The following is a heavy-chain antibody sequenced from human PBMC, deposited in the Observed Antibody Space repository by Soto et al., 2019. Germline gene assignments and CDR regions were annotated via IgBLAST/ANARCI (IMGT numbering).Heavy chain of an antibody. CDR3: TTPAPVTTMSWTALN. J-gene: IGHJ4*02. Sequence: GGSLRLSCAASGFTFSNAWMNWVRQAPGKGLEWVGRIKSKTDGRATDYAAPVKVRFTISRDDSKNTLYLQMNSLKTEDTAVYYCTTPAPVTTMSWTALNWGQGTLVTVSS. CDR2: IKSKTDGRAT. V-gene: IGHV3-15*07. D-gene: IGHD4-17*01. CDR1: GFTFSNAW.